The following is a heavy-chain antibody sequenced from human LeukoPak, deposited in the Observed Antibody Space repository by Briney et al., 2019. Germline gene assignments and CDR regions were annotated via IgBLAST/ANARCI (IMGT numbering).Heavy chain of an antibody. V-gene: IGHV4-30-4*01. CDR3: ARGLGYDSLFDY. D-gene: IGHD3-22*01. CDR1: GGSISSGDYY. Sequence: SETLSLTCTVSGGSISSGDYYWSWIRQPPGKGLERIGYIYYSGSTYYNPSLKSRVTISVDTSKNQFSLKLSSVTAADTAVYYCARGLGYDSLFDYWGQGTLVTVSS. CDR2: IYYSGST. J-gene: IGHJ4*02.